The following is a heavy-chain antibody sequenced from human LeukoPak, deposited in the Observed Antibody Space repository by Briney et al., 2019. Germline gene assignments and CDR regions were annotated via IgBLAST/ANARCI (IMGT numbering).Heavy chain of an antibody. Sequence: GGSLRLSCAASGFTFSSYWMHWVRHAPGKGLVWVSRIDNYGSSPSYADSVKGRFTISRDNAKNTLYLQMNSLRAEDTAVYYCARVQWGSLVAIDYWGQGTLVTVSS. CDR1: GFTFSSYW. CDR3: ARVQWGSLVAIDY. D-gene: IGHD5-12*01. V-gene: IGHV3-74*01. CDR2: IDNYGSSP. J-gene: IGHJ4*02.